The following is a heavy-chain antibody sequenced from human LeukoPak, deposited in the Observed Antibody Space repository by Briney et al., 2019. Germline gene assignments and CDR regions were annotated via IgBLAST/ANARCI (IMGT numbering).Heavy chain of an antibody. CDR1: GYTFTNYD. CDR2: MNPNSGNT. D-gene: IGHD4-23*01. CDR3: ARRVRDYGGSYYFDY. V-gene: IGHV1-8*03. Sequence: ASVKVSCKASGYTFTNYDINWVRQATGQGLEWMGWMNPNSGNTGYAQKFQGRVTITRNTSISTAYMELSSLRSEDTAVYYCARRVRDYGGSYYFDYWGQGTLVTVSS. J-gene: IGHJ4*02.